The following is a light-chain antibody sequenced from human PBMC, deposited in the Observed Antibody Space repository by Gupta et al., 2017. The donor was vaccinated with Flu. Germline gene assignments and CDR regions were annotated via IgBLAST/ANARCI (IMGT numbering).Light chain of an antibody. Sequence: TCSGDKLGEKYVCWHQQKPGQSPVMGIYQDSKRPSGIPERFSGSNSGNTATLTISGTQAMDEADYYCHAWESNTAFFGGGTKLTVL. CDR2: QDS. V-gene: IGLV3-1*01. J-gene: IGLJ2*01. CDR1: KLGEKY. CDR3: HAWESNTAF.